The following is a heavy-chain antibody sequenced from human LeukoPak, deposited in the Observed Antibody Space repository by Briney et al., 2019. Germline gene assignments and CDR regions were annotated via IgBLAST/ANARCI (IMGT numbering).Heavy chain of an antibody. Sequence: ASVKVSCKASGYTFTGYYMHWVRQAPGQGLEWMGWINPNSGGTNYAQKFQGRVTMTTDTSTSTAYMELRSLRSDDTAVYYCARDGGSGSGFDPWGQGTLVTVSS. J-gene: IGHJ5*02. CDR3: ARDGGSGSGFDP. CDR1: GYTFTGYY. D-gene: IGHD2-15*01. V-gene: IGHV1-2*02. CDR2: INPNSGGT.